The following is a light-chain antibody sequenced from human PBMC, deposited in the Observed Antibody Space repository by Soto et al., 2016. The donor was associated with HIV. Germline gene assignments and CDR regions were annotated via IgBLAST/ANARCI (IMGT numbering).Light chain of an antibody. CDR3: MQGSHFPPWT. J-gene: IGKJ1*01. CDR1: QSLVHSDGNIY. Sequence: DVVMTQSPLSLPVTLGQTASISCRSSQSLVHSDGNIYLNWFQQRPGQPPRRLLYKVSRRDSGVPDRFSGSGSGTDFTLKISRVEAEDVGLYYCMQGSHFPPWTFAKGQGGNQT. V-gene: IGKV2-30*02. CDR2: KVS.